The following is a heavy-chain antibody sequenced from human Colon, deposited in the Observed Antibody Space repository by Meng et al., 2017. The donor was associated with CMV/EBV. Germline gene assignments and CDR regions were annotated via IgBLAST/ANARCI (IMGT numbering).Heavy chain of an antibody. CDR1: QFTFSSYV. J-gene: IGHJ6*02. CDR2: ISPTSTDI. CDR3: ARGGQLGPYYYYGMDV. D-gene: IGHD6-6*01. Sequence: GGSLRLSCAASQFTFSSYVMSWVRQAPGKGLEWVSSISPTSTDIYHADSVKGRFTVSRDNAQNSVYLQMNSLRAEDTAVYYCARGGQLGPYYYYGMDVWGQGTTVTVSS. V-gene: IGHV3-21*01.